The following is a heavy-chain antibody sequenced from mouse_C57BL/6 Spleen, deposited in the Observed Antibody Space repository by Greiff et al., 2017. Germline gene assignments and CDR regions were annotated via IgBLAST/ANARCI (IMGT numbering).Heavy chain of an antibody. V-gene: IGHV1-72*01. CDR2: IDPNSGGT. J-gene: IGHJ4*01. Sequence: VQLQQSGAELVKPGASVKLSCTASGYNFTSYWMHWVKQRPGRGLEWIGWIDPNSGGTKYNSKFKSKATLTADKPSSTAYMQLSSLTSEDSAVYDCAIHAYYRKWNYYAMDYWGQGTSVTVSS. CDR1: GYNFTSYW. D-gene: IGHD2-12*01. CDR3: AIHAYYRKWNYYAMDY.